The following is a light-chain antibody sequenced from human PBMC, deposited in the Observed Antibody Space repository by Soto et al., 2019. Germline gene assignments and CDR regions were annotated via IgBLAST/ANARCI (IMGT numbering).Light chain of an antibody. Sequence: EIVWTQSPGTLYLSPGERATLSCSASKSVSSSYLAWYQQKPGQAPRFLIYGPSSRATGIPDRFSGSGSGTDFTLTIIRLGPEDCAVYYCQQYGSSPPITFGQGTRLEIK. V-gene: IGKV3-20*01. CDR1: KSVSSSY. CDR3: QQYGSSPPIT. J-gene: IGKJ5*01. CDR2: GPS.